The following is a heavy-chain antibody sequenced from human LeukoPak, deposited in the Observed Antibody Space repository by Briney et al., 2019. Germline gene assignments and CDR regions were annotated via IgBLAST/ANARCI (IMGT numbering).Heavy chain of an antibody. CDR3: ARACSGGSCYLAAFDI. D-gene: IGHD2-15*01. CDR2: ISASGGST. J-gene: IGHJ3*02. Sequence: PGGSLRLSCAASGFTFSSYAISWVRQAPGKGLEWVSAISASGGSTYYADSVKGRFTISRDNSKNTLYLQMNSLRAEDTAVYYCARACSGGSCYLAAFDIWGQGTMVTVSS. V-gene: IGHV3-23*01. CDR1: GFTFSSYA.